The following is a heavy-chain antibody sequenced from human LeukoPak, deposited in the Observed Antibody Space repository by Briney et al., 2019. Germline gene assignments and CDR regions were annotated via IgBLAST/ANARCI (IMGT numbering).Heavy chain of an antibody. CDR2: IYYSGST. D-gene: IGHD5-24*01. J-gene: IGHJ4*02. CDR1: SGSISSYY. CDR3: ARHRERGFPPFDS. V-gene: IGHV4-59*08. Sequence: SETLSLTCTVSSGSISSYYWSWIRQPPGEGLEWIGYIYYSGSTNYNPSLKSRLTISVDTSKNQFSLKLSSVTAADTAVYYCARHRERGFPPFDSWDQGTLVTVSS.